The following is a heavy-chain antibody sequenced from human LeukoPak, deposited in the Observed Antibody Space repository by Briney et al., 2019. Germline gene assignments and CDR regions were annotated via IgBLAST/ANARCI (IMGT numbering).Heavy chain of an antibody. D-gene: IGHD3-22*01. V-gene: IGHV3-9*01. CDR2: ISWNSGII. J-gene: IGHJ1*01. CDR1: GFTFDDSA. CDR3: AKAAPYHSDSSGYFQH. Sequence: GGSLRLSCAASGFTFDDSAMHWVRQVPGKVLEWVSGISWNSGIIDYADSVKGRFTISRDNAKNSLYLQMNNLRSDDTAFYYCAKAAPYHSDSSGYFQHWGQGTLVTVSS.